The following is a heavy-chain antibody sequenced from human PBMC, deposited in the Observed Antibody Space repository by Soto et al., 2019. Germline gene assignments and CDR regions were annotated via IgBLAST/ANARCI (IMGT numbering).Heavy chain of an antibody. CDR2: MNPNSGNT. D-gene: IGHD2-15*01. CDR1: GYTFTSYD. J-gene: IGHJ4*02. V-gene: IGHV1-8*01. CDR3: ARGDSLRDMDY. Sequence: GASVKVSCKASGYTFTSYDINWVRQATGQGLEWMGWMNPNSGNTGYAQKLQGRVTMTRNTSMSTAYMELRSLRSDDTAVYYCARGDSLRDMDYWGQGTLVTVSS.